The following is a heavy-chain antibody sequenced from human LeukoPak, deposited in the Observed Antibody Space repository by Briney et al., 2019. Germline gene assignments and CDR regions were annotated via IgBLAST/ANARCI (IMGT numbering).Heavy chain of an antibody. CDR1: GYTFTGYY. D-gene: IGHD3-3*01. CDR2: INPNSGGT. V-gene: IGHV1-2*02. Sequence: ASVKVSCKASGYTFTGYYMLWVRQAPGQGLEWMGWINPNSGGTNYAQKLQGGVTMTRDTSISTAYMELSRLRSDDTAVYYCARTYYDFWSGYYGLDYWGQGTLVTVSS. CDR3: ARTYYDFWSGYYGLDY. J-gene: IGHJ4*01.